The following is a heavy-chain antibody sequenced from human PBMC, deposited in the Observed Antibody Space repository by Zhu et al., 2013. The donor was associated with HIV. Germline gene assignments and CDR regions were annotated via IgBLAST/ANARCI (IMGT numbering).Heavy chain of an antibody. J-gene: IGHJ4*02. D-gene: IGHD6-6*01. CDR1: GYTFTSYY. V-gene: IGHV1-46*01. Sequence: QVQLVQSGAEVKKPGASVKVSCKASGYTFTSYYMHWVRQAPGQGLEWMGIINPSGGSTSYAQKFQGRVTMTRDTSTSTVYMELSSLRSEDTAVYYCARVTRQLAVPYYFDYWGQGTLVTVSS. CDR3: ARVTRQLAVPYYFDY. CDR2: INPSGGST.